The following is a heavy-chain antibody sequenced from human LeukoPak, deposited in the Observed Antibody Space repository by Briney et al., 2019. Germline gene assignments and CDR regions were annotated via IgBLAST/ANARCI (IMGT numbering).Heavy chain of an antibody. CDR1: GFTIRSNY. CDR2: IYSGGNT. D-gene: IGHD1-26*01. V-gene: IGHV3-53*01. Sequence: GGSLRLSCGASGFTIRSNYMSWVRQAPGKGLEWVSVIYSGGNTYYADSVKGRFTFSKDNSKNTLYLQMTNLRVEDTAVYYCARGVGQDAFDIWGQGTMVTVSS. CDR3: ARGVGQDAFDI. J-gene: IGHJ3*02.